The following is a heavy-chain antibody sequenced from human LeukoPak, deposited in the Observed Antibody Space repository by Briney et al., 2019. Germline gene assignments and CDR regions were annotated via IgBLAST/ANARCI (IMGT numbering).Heavy chain of an antibody. CDR2: ISWNSGSI. CDR3: ARAHHRRVYDYVWGSYPY. Sequence: GGSLRLSCAASGFTFDDYAMHWVRKAPGKGLEWVSGISWNSGSIGYADSVKGRFTISRDNAKNSLYLQMNSLRAEDTAVYYCARAHHRRVYDYVWGSYPYWGQGTLVTVSS. V-gene: IGHV3-9*01. CDR1: GFTFDDYA. D-gene: IGHD3-16*02. J-gene: IGHJ4*02.